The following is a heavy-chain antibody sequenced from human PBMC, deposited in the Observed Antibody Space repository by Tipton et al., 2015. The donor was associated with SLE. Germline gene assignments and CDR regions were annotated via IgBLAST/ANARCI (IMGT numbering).Heavy chain of an antibody. J-gene: IGHJ4*02. Sequence: TLSLTCTVSGGSITSSNVYWGWIRQTPGKGLEWIGEIYHTGSTNYNPSLKSRVTISVDRSKNRFSLKLTSVSAADTAVYYCARDRSSWYFYYWGQGTLVTVSS. CDR2: IYHTGST. CDR1: GGSITSSNVY. CDR3: ARDRSSWYFYY. V-gene: IGHV4-39*07. D-gene: IGHD6-13*01.